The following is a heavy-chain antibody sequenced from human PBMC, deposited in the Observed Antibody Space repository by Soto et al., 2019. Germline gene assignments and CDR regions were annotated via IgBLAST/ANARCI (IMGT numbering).Heavy chain of an antibody. D-gene: IGHD6-13*01. J-gene: IGHJ5*02. CDR2: IYPGDSDT. V-gene: IGHV5-51*01. CDR1: GYSFTSYW. Sequence: GESLKISCKGSGYSFTSYWIGWVRQMPGKGLEWMGIIYPGDSDTRYSPSFQGQVTISADKSISTAYLQWSSLKASDTAMYYCARGAPDIAAPDEVERFDPWGQGTLVTVSS. CDR3: ARGAPDIAAPDEVERFDP.